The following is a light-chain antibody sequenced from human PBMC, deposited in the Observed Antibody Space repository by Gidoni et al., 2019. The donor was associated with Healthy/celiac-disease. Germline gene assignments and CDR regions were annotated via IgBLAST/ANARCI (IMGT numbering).Light chain of an antibody. J-gene: IGKJ5*01. CDR3: QQCYSTSIT. CDR2: AAS. V-gene: IGKV1-39*01. Sequence: DIQMTQSPSSLSASVGDRVTITCQASQSISSYLNWYQQKPGKAPKLLIYAASSLQSGVPTRFSGSGSGTDFTLTISSLQPEDFATYYCQQCYSTSITFGQGTRLEIK. CDR1: QSISSY.